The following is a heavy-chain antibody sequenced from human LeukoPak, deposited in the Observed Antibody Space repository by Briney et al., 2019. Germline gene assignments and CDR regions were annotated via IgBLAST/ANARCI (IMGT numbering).Heavy chain of an antibody. J-gene: IGHJ6*03. V-gene: IGHV3-30*03. Sequence: PGGSLRLSCAASGFIVSTNYMSWVRQAPGKGLEWLAVVLSDGSDQYYGDSVQGRFTVSRDNSKNTLYLQMDNLRFEDTAVYYCARVSKPGWFDYYYMDVWGKGTTVIVSS. CDR3: ARVSKPGWFDYYYMDV. D-gene: IGHD3-10*01. CDR2: VLSDGSDQ. CDR1: GFIVSTNY.